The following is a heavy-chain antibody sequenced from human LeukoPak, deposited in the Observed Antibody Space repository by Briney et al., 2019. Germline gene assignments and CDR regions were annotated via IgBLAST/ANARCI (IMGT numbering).Heavy chain of an antibody. CDR3: ARVEAATSGSNYYYYMDV. V-gene: IGHV4-59*01. CDR2: IYYRGNT. D-gene: IGHD1-14*01. Sequence: ASETLTLTCTVSGCSITSYYWSWIRQPPGMGLEWIGYIYYRGNTNYNPSLKSRVTMSVDTSKSQFSLKLSSVTAADTAVYYCARVEAATSGSNYYYYMDVWGKGTTVTVSS. J-gene: IGHJ6*03. CDR1: GCSITSYY.